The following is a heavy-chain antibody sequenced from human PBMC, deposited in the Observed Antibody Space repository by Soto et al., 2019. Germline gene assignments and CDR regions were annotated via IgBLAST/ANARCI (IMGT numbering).Heavy chain of an antibody. V-gene: IGHV4-59*08. CDR1: GGSISPSY. J-gene: IGHJ4*02. CDR3: AGTSIAAAEHHFDY. CDR2: IYYRGNT. Sequence: SETLSLTCTVSGGSISPSYWSWIRQSPGKGLEWLGYIYYRGNTNYNPSLMSRLTISVDTSKNQFSLKLSSVTAADTAVYYCAGTSIAAAEHHFDYWGQGTLVTVS. D-gene: IGHD6-13*01.